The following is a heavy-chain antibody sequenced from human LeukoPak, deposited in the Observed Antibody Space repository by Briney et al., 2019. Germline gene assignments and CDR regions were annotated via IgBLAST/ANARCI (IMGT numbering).Heavy chain of an antibody. J-gene: IGHJ4*02. V-gene: IGHV3-11*04. CDR1: GFTFSDYY. CDR2: ISSSGNTV. Sequence: GGSLRLSCAASGFTFSDYYMSWIRQAPGKGLEWVSYISSSGNTVKYADSVKGRFTISRDNAKNSLYLQMNSLRAEDTAVYYCARDQVSVAGTGIDYWGQGTLVTASS. CDR3: ARDQVSVAGTGIDY. D-gene: IGHD6-19*01.